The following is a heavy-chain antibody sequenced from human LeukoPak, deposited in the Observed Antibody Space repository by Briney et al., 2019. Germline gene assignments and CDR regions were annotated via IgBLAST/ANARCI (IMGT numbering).Heavy chain of an antibody. CDR3: ARDWRDSSGKFPNDVFDI. CDR2: ISSRGTI. V-gene: IGHV3-48*03. D-gene: IGHD3-22*01. CDR1: GFTFSSYE. J-gene: IGHJ3*02. Sequence: GGSLRLSCAASGFTFSSYEMNWVRQAPGKGLEWVSYISSRGTIYYADSVKGRFTISRDNAKNSLYLHMNSLRAEDTAVYYCARDWRDSSGKFPNDVFDIWGQGTMVTVSS.